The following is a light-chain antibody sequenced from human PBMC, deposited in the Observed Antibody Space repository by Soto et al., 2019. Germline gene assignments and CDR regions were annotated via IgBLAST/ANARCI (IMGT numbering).Light chain of an antibody. J-gene: IGLJ1*01. CDR2: DVS. Sequence: TLTQPASVSGSPGQSIAISCTGTSSDVGGYSYVSWYQQQPGKAPKLVISDVSNRPSGVSDRFSGSKSGNTASLTISGLQTEDEADYYCASYTTSSTYVFGTGTKVTVL. V-gene: IGLV2-14*01. CDR3: ASYTTSSTYV. CDR1: SSDVGGYSY.